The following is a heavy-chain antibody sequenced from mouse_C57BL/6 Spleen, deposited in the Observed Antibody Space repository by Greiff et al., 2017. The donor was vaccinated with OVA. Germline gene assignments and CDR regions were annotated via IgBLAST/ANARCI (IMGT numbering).Heavy chain of an antibody. J-gene: IGHJ4*01. CDR1: GFTFSSYG. CDR3: ARQLRLEVYAMDY. V-gene: IGHV5-6*01. CDR2: ISSGGSYT. Sequence: EVQRVESGGDLVKPGGSLKLSCAASGFTFSSYGMSWVRQTPDKRLEWVATISSGGSYTYYPDSVKGRFTISRDNAKNTLYLQMSSLKSEDTAMYYCARQLRLEVYAMDYWGQGTSVTVSS. D-gene: IGHD3-2*02.